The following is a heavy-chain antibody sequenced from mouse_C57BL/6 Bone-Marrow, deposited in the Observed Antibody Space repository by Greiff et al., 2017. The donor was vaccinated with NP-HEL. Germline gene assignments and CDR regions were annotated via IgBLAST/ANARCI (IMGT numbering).Heavy chain of an antibody. CDR3: ANYYYGRGY. D-gene: IGHD1-1*01. J-gene: IGHJ2*01. CDR2: ILPGSGST. CDR1: GYTFTGYW. Sequence: VQLKESGAELMKPGASVKLSCKATGYTFTGYWIEWVKQRPGHGLEWIGEILPGSGSTNYNDKFKGKATFTADTSSNTAYMQLSSLTTEDSAIYYCANYYYGRGYWGQGTTLTVSS. V-gene: IGHV1-9*01.